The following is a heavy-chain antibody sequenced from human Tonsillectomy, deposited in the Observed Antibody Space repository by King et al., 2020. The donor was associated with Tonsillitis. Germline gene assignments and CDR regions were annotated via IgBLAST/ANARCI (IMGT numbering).Heavy chain of an antibody. CDR2: VYYSGST. V-gene: IGHV4-39*01. CDR3: AGHPKDYYDSSGYWYYFDY. J-gene: IGHJ4*02. Sequence: QLQESGPGLVKPSETLSLTCTVSGGSISSSSYYWGWIRQPPGKGLEWIGSVYYSGSTYYNPSLKSRVTISVDTSKNQFSLKLSSVTAADTAVYYCAGHPKDYYDSSGYWYYFDYWGQGTLVTVSS. D-gene: IGHD3-22*01. CDR1: GGSISSSSYY.